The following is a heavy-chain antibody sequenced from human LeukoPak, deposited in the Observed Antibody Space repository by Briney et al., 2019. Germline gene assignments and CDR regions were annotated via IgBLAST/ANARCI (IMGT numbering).Heavy chain of an antibody. CDR3: AREYYGSGSCDY. J-gene: IGHJ4*02. CDR2: ISYDGSNT. CDR1: GFTFSSYA. D-gene: IGHD3-10*01. Sequence: GRSLRLSCAAPGFTFSSYAMHWVRQAPGKGLEWVAVISYDGSNTYYADSVKGRFTISSDNSKNTLYLQMNSLRAEDTAVYYCAREYYGSGSCDYWGQGTLVTVSS. V-gene: IGHV3-30*04.